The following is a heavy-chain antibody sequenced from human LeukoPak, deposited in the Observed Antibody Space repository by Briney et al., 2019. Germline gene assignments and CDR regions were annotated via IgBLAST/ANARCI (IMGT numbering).Heavy chain of an antibody. Sequence: SXXVSCKXSGGTFSSYAISWVQQAPGQGLEWMGRIIPIFGTANYAQKFQGRVTITTDESTSTAYMELSSLRSEDTAVYYCARVSEYSSGWHPFDYWGQGTLVTVSS. CDR1: GGTFSSYA. CDR2: IIPIFGTA. CDR3: ARVSEYSSGWHPFDY. V-gene: IGHV1-69*05. D-gene: IGHD6-19*01. J-gene: IGHJ4*02.